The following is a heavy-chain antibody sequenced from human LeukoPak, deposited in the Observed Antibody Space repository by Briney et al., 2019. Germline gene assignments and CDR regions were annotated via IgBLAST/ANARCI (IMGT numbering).Heavy chain of an antibody. V-gene: IGHV3-7*01. D-gene: IGHD2-8*01. CDR1: GFTFSSYW. J-gene: IGHJ4*02. CDR3: ARSVYCTNGVCYKVFDY. CDR2: IKQDGSEK. Sequence: GGSLRLSCAASGFTFSSYWMSWVRQAPGKGLEWVANIKQDGSEKYYVDSVKGRFTISRDNAKNSLYLQMNSLRAEDTAVYYCARSVYCTNGVCYKVFDYWGQGTLVTVSS.